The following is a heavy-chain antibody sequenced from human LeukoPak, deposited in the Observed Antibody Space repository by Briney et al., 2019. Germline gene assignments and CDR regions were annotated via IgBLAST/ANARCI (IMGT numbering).Heavy chain of an antibody. Sequence: ASVKVSCKASGYIFGIYAMIWVRQAPGQGLELMGWINTNTGNPTHAQGFTGRFVFSLDTSVSTAYLQISSLKAEDTAVYYCARDYTLALGTTTYFQHWGQGTLVTVSS. CDR2: INTNTGNP. CDR1: GYIFGIYA. V-gene: IGHV7-4-1*02. J-gene: IGHJ1*01. CDR3: ARDYTLALGTTTYFQH. D-gene: IGHD1-7*01.